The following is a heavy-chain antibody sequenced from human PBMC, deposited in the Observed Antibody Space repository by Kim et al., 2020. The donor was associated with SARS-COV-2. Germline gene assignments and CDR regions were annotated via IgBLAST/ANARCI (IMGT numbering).Heavy chain of an antibody. Sequence: SLKSRVTISVDTSKNQFSLKLSSVTAADTAVYYCARDQTYCGGDCDAFDIWGQGTMVTVSS. V-gene: IGHV4-59*12. J-gene: IGHJ3*02. D-gene: IGHD2-21*02. CDR3: ARDQTYCGGDCDAFDI.